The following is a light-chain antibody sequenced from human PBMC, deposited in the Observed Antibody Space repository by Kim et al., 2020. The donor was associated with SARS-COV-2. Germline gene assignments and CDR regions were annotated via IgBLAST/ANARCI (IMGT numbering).Light chain of an antibody. CDR3: QQYINWPLYT. CDR1: QSVNSN. Sequence: GSPGERATLSCRASQSVNSNLAWYQQKPGQAPRLLIYSASTRATDIPARFSGSGSGTEFTLTISSLQSEDFAVYFCQQYINWPLYTFGQGTKLEI. J-gene: IGKJ2*01. V-gene: IGKV3-15*01. CDR2: SAS.